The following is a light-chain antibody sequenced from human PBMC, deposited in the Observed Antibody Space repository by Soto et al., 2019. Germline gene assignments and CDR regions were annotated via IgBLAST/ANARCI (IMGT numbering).Light chain of an antibody. CDR3: QSFDISLSGWV. Sequence: QSVLTQPPSVSGAPGQRVTISCTGSSSNIGAGYDVHWYQQLPGTAPKLLIYGNSNRPSGVPDRFSGSKSGTSASLAITGLQAEDDADYYCQSFDISLSGWVFAGGTKLTVL. J-gene: IGLJ3*02. V-gene: IGLV1-40*01. CDR2: GNS. CDR1: SSNIGAGYD.